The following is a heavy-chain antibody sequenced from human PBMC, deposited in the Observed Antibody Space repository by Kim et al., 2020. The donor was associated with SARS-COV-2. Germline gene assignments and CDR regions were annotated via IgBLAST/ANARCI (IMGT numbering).Heavy chain of an antibody. CDR3: ATSRSFDY. J-gene: IGHJ4*02. Sequence: GGSLRLSCAASGFTFSSYWMHWVRQAPVKGLVWVSGINSDGSSINYADSVKGRFTISRDNAKNTLYLQMNSLRDEDTGVYYCATSRSFDYWGQVALVTVSS. V-gene: IGHV3-74*01. CDR2: INSDGSSI. CDR1: GFTFSSYW.